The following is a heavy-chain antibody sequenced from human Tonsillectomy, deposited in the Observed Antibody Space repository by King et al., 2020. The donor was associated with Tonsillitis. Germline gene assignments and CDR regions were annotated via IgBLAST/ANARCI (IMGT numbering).Heavy chain of an antibody. Sequence: VQLQQWGAGLLKPSETLSLTCAVYGGSFSGYYWSWIRQPPGKGLEWIGEINHSGRTNYNPSLKSRVTISLDTSKNQLSLKLSSVTAADAAVYYCARESQYDHDISDYSYVGFQHWGQGTLVTVSS. CDR2: INHSGRT. CDR3: ARESQYDHDISDYSYVGFQH. CDR1: GGSFSGYY. D-gene: IGHD3-22*01. J-gene: IGHJ1*01. V-gene: IGHV4-34*01.